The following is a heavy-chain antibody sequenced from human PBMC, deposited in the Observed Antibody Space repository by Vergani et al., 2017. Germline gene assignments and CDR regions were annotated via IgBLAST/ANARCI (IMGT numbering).Heavy chain of an antibody. CDR3: PREWAAACEHLYWYFDL. Sequence: QVQLQESGPGLVKPSQTLSLTCTVSGGSISSGSYYWSWIRQPAGKGLEWIGRIYISGSTNYNPSRKSRVTISVDPSKNQFSLKRSSVTAADTAVYYCPREWAAACEHLYWYFDLWGRGTLVTVSA. D-gene: IGHD6-13*01. CDR1: GGSISSGSYY. J-gene: IGHJ2*01. CDR2: IYISGST. V-gene: IGHV4-61*02.